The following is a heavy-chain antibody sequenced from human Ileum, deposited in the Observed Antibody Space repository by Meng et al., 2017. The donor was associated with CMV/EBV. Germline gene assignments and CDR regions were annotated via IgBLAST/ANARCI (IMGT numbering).Heavy chain of an antibody. J-gene: IGHJ2*01. Sequence: YTFTSHDIHWMRQASGQGPEWMGWMNPNSGSSGNTLKFQGRVTMTRNTSMSTAYMELSSLKSEDTAVYYCARVGRQWLGSPWYLDLWGRGTLVTVSS. CDR3: ARVGRQWLGSPWYLDL. V-gene: IGHV1-8*01. CDR1: YTFTSHD. CDR2: MNPNSGSS. D-gene: IGHD6-19*01.